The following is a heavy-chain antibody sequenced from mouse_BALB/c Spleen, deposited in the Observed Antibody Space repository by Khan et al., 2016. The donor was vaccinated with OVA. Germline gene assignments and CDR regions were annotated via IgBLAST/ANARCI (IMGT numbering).Heavy chain of an antibody. CDR3: ARVYGGDFDY. V-gene: IGHV3-2*02. J-gene: IGHJ2*01. CDR2: ISYSGNT. D-gene: IGHD1-1*01. Sequence: EVELVESGPGLVKPSQSLSLTCTVTGYSITSDYAWNWIRQFPGNKLEWMGFISYSGNTNYNPSLKSRISITRDTSKKQFFLQLNSVTTEDTATYYCARVYGGDFDYWGQGTTVTVSS. CDR1: GYSITSDYA.